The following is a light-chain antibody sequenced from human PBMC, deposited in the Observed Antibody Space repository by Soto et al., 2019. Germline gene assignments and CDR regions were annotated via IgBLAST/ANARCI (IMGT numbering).Light chain of an antibody. CDR2: DAS. J-gene: IGKJ5*01. CDR1: QSVSGD. V-gene: IGKV3-15*01. CDR3: QQDNNWPIT. Sequence: MTQSPATLSVSPGERATLSCRASQSVSGDLAWYHHKPGQAPRLLIYDASTRALDTPARFAGSGAGTEFTLTISSLQSEDFAVYFCQQDNNWPITFGQGTRLEIK.